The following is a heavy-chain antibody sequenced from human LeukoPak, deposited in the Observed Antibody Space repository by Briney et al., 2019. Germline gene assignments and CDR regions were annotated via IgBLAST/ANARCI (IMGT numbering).Heavy chain of an antibody. J-gene: IGHJ4*02. D-gene: IGHD5-18*01. Sequence: PGGSLRLSCAASGFTFSSYWMSWVRQAPGKGLEWVANIKQDGSEKYYVDSVKGRFTISRDNAENSLYLQMDSLKVEDTALYYCAKLQRPYGYREPFDLWGQGTLVTVAS. CDR1: GFTFSSYW. CDR3: AKLQRPYGYREPFDL. V-gene: IGHV3-7*03. CDR2: IKQDGSEK.